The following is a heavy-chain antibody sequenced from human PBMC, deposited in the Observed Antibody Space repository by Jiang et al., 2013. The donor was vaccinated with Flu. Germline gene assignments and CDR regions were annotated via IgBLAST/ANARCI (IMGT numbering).Heavy chain of an antibody. J-gene: IGHJ4*02. CDR2: IYDSGST. V-gene: IGHV4-59*01. Sequence: LLKPSETLSLTCAVSGGSFSHYYWSWIRQSPGKGLEWIGYIYDSGSTNYNPSLQSRVTLSLDTSKNHFSLKLRSVTAADTAIYYCARGMSPVTDPTYYLDLWGQGTQVTVSS. D-gene: IGHD4-17*01. CDR1: GGSFSHYY. CDR3: ARGMSPVTDPTYYLDL.